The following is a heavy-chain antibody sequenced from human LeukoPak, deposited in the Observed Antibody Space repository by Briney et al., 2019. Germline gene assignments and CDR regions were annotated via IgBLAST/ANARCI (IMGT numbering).Heavy chain of an antibody. Sequence: GGSLRLSCAPSGFTFSSYAMSWVRQAPGKGLKWVSAISGSGGSTYYADSVKGRFTISRDNSKNTLYLQMNSLRAEDTAVYYCANQSPAADNWFDPWGQGTLVTVSS. CDR1: GFTFSSYA. J-gene: IGHJ5*02. CDR3: ANQSPAADNWFDP. D-gene: IGHD2-15*01. V-gene: IGHV3-23*01. CDR2: ISGSGGST.